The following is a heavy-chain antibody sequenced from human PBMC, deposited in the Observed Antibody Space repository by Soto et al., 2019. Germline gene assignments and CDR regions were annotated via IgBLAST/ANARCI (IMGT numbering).Heavy chain of an antibody. CDR1: GGSISSYY. V-gene: IGHV4-59*12. CDR3: AKGVAYDFWPYYYGMDV. D-gene: IGHD3-3*01. Sequence: SETLSLTCTVSGGSISSYYWSWIRQPPGKGLEWIGYIYYSGSTNYNPSIKSRVTISVDTSKNQFSLKLRAEDTAVYYCAKGVAYDFWPYYYGMDVWGQGTTVTVSS. J-gene: IGHJ6*02. CDR2: IYYSGST.